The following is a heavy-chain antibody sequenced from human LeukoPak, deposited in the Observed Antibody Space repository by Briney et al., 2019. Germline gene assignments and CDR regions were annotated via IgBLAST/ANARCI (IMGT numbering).Heavy chain of an antibody. J-gene: IGHJ4*02. CDR1: GFTFSSYS. CDR3: ARVTNWNGPYYFDY. Sequence: GGSLRLSCAASGFTFSSYSMNWVRQAPGKGLEWASSISSSSSYIYYADSVKGRFTISRDNAKNSLYLQMNSLRAEDTAVYYCARVTNWNGPYYFDYWGQGTLVTVSS. V-gene: IGHV3-21*01. CDR2: ISSSSSYI. D-gene: IGHD1-1*01.